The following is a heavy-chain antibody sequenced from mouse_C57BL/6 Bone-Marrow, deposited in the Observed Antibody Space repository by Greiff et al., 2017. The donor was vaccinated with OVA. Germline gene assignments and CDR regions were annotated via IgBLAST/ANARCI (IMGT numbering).Heavy chain of an antibody. Sequence: VQLQQPGAELVRPGSSVKLSCKASGYTFTSYWMDWVKQRPGQGLEWIGNIYPSDSETHYNQKFKDKATFTVDKSSSTAYMQLSSLTSEDSAVYYCARGNWFAYWGQGTLVTVSA. J-gene: IGHJ3*01. D-gene: IGHD2-1*01. CDR3: ARGNWFAY. CDR1: GYTFTSYW. CDR2: IYPSDSET. V-gene: IGHV1-61*01.